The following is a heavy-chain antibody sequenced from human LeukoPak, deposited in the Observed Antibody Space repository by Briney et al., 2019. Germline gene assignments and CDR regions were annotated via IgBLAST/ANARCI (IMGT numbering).Heavy chain of an antibody. CDR2: IIPIFGTA. Sequence: GASVKVSCKASGGTFSNYAISWVRQALGQGLEWMGAIIPIFGTANYAQKFQGRVTITADESTSTAYMELSSLRSEDTAVYYCARILSSSWYEYFHHWGQGTLVTVSS. V-gene: IGHV1-69*13. CDR3: ARILSSSWYEYFHH. D-gene: IGHD6-19*01. J-gene: IGHJ1*01. CDR1: GGTFSNYA.